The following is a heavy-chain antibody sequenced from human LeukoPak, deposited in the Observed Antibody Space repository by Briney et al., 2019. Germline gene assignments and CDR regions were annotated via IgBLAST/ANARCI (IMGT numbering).Heavy chain of an antibody. Sequence: PGGSLRLSCAAAGFTFSSNWMSWVRQAPGKGLQWVANIKQDGSEKYYVDSVKGRFTISRDNAKNSLYLQMNSLRAEDTAVYYCARTYYYDIDAFDIWGQGTMVTVSS. J-gene: IGHJ3*02. V-gene: IGHV3-7*02. CDR3: ARTYYYDIDAFDI. CDR2: IKQDGSEK. CDR1: GFTFSSNW. D-gene: IGHD3-22*01.